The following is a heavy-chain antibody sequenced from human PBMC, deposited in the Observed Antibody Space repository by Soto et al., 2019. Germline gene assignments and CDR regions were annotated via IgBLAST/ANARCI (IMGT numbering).Heavy chain of an antibody. CDR2: IYPGDSDT. V-gene: IGHV5-51*01. CDR1: GYSFTSYW. CDR3: ARRGYSGYDYVNY. Sequence: PGESLKISCKGSGYSFTSYWIGWVRQMPGKGLEWMGIIYPGDSDTRYSPSFQGQVTISADKSISTAYLQWSSLKASGTAMYHCARRGYSGYDYVNYWGQGTLVTVSS. J-gene: IGHJ4*02. D-gene: IGHD5-12*01.